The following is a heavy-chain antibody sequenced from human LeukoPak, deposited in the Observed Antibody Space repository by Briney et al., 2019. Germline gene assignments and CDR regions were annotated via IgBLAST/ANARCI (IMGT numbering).Heavy chain of an antibody. V-gene: IGHV4-4*08. CDR1: GGSIINNY. CDR3: AGGPQWLAHAY. Sequence: SETLSLTCTVSGGSIINNYWSWIRQPPGKGLEWVGTLYNSGTTNYSPSLKSRVAISVDTSENQFSLRLTSVTAADTAVYYCAGGPQWLAHAYWGQGSLVTVSS. CDR2: LYNSGTT. D-gene: IGHD6-19*01. J-gene: IGHJ4*02.